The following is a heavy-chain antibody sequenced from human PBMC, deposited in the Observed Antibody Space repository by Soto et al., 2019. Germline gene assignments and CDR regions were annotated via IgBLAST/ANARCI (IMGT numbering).Heavy chain of an antibody. V-gene: IGHV4-30-4*01. CDR3: ARDHGYSYYFDY. CDR2: IYYSGST. J-gene: IGHJ4*02. Sequence: SETLSLTCTVSGGSIISGDYYWSLIRQPPGKGLEWIGYIYYSGSTYYNPSLKSRVTISVDTSKNQFSLKLSSVTAADTAVYYCARDHGYSYYFDYWGQGTLVTVSS. CDR1: GGSIISGDYY. D-gene: IGHD3-22*01.